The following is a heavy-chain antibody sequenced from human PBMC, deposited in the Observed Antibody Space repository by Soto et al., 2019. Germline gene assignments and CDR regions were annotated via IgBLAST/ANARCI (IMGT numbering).Heavy chain of an antibody. CDR1: CGSFSGYY. CDR2: INHSGST. V-gene: IGHV4-34*01. D-gene: IGHD5-18*01. Sequence: PSETLSLTCAVYCGSFSGYYWSWIRQPPGKGLEWIGEINHSGSTNYNPSLKSRVTISVDTSKNQFSLKLSSVTAADTAVYYCAIRGYSYGNTFFYWGQGTLVTVSS. J-gene: IGHJ4*02. CDR3: AIRGYSYGNTFFY.